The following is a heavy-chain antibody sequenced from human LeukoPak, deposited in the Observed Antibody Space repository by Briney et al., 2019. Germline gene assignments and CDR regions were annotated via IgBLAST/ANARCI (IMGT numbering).Heavy chain of an antibody. CDR1: GFTFSSYI. CDR2: ISSSSSYI. V-gene: IGHV3-21*01. CDR3: ARDNTYGDYGLDY. Sequence: GGSLRLSCAASGFTFSSYIMNWVRQAPGKGXXXXSSISSSSSYIYYADSVKGRFTISGDNAKNSLYLQMNSLRAEDTAVYYCARDNTYGDYGLDYWGQGTLVTVSS. D-gene: IGHD4-17*01. J-gene: IGHJ4*02.